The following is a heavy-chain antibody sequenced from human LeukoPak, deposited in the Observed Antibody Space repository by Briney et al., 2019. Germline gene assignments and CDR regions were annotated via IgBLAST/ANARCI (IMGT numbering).Heavy chain of an antibody. V-gene: IGHV1-3*01. J-gene: IGHJ4*02. CDR3: ATSGDSSGYYPFSDY. Sequence: ASVKVSCKASGYTLTSYAMHWVRQAPGQRLEWMGWINAGNGNTKYSQRFQGRVTITRDTSASTAYMELSSLRSEDTAVYYCATSGDSSGYYPFSDYWGQGTLVTVSS. CDR1: GYTLTSYA. CDR2: INAGNGNT. D-gene: IGHD3-22*01.